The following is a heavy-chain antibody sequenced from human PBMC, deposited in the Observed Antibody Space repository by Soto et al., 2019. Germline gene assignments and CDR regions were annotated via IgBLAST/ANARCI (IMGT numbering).Heavy chain of an antibody. CDR3: VCDDNRRY. V-gene: IGHV3-21*01. Sequence: GGSLRLSCAASGLSFSTSTMNWVRQAPGKGLEFVSSIGRTGIDRYYIDSVKGRFTISRDNAQNSLYLQMNSLRAEDTALYYCVCDDNRRYWGQGTLVTVSS. CDR2: IGRTGIDR. D-gene: IGHD1-1*01. J-gene: IGHJ4*02. CDR1: GLSFSTST.